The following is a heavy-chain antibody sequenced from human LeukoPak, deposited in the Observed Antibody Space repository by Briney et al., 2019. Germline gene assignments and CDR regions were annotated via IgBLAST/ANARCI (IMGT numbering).Heavy chain of an antibody. J-gene: IGHJ5*02. CDR2: MNPNSGNT. CDR3: ARGVTRGITTFGGFDP. V-gene: IGHV1-8*01. D-gene: IGHD3-3*01. Sequence: ASVKVSCKASGYTFTSYDINWVRQATGQGLEWMGWMNPNSGNTGYAQKFQGRVTMTRNTSISTAYMELSSLRSEDTAVYSCARGVTRGITTFGGFDPWGQGTLVTVSS. CDR1: GYTFTSYD.